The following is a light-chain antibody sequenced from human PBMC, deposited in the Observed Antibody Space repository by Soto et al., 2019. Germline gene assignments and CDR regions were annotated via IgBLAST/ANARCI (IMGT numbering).Light chain of an antibody. CDR2: DND. CDR1: NSNIGNKD. J-gene: IGLJ2*01. V-gene: IGLV1-51*01. CDR3: GTWDSSLSVVV. Sequence: QSVLTQPPSLSAAPGQKVTLSCSGSNSNIGNKDVSWYQQFPGTAPKLLIYDNDRRPSGIPDRFSASKSGTLATLAITGLQTGDEANYYCGTWDSSLSVVVFGGGTKVTVL.